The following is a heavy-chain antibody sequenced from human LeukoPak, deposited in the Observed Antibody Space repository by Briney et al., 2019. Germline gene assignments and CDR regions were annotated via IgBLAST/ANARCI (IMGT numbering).Heavy chain of an antibody. CDR1: GGSISSGGYY. V-gene: IGHV4-31*03. CDR3: ARDLREDSSGNNWFDP. CDR2: IYYSGST. Sequence: PSETLSLTCTVSGGSISSGGYYRSWIRQHPGKGLEWIGYIYYSGSTYYNPSLKSRVTISVDTSKNQFSLKLSSVTAADTAVYYCARDLREDSSGNNWFDPWGQGTLVTVSS. J-gene: IGHJ5*02. D-gene: IGHD3-22*01.